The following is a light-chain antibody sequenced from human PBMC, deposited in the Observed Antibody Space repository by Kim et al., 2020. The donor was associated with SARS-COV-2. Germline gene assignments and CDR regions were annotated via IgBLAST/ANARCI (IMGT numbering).Light chain of an antibody. Sequence: SYELTQPPPVSVSPGQTASITCSGDKLGDKYACWYQQKPGQSPVLVIYQDSKRPSGIPERFSGSNSGNTATLTISGTQAMDEADYYCQAWDSSTAWVFGG. CDR1: KLGDKY. J-gene: IGLJ3*02. CDR3: QAWDSSTAWV. V-gene: IGLV3-1*01. CDR2: QDS.